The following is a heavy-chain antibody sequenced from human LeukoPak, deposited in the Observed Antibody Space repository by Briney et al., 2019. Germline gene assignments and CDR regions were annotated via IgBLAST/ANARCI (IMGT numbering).Heavy chain of an antibody. CDR1: GFTFSSYS. D-gene: IGHD3-3*01. Sequence: GGSLRLSCAASGFTFSSYSMNWVRQAPGKGLEWVSSISSSSSYIYYADSVKGRFTISRDNAKNSLYLQMNSLRAEDTAVYYCARGVGLRFLEWLPIPDAFDIWGQGTMVTVSS. V-gene: IGHV3-21*01. CDR3: ARGVGLRFLEWLPIPDAFDI. J-gene: IGHJ3*02. CDR2: ISSSSSYI.